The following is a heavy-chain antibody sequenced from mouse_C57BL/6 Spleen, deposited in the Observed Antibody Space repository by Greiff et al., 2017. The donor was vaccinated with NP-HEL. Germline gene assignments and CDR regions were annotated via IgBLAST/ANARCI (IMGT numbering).Heavy chain of an antibody. CDR3: ARCGNYPRGHYYAMDY. CDR1: GYTFTSYW. V-gene: IGHV1-50*01. CDR2: IDPSDSYT. J-gene: IGHJ4*01. Sequence: VQLQQPGAELVKPGASVKLSCKASGYTFTSYWMQWVKQRPGQGLEWIGEIDPSDSYTNYNQKFKGKATLTVDTSSSTAYMQLSSLTSEDSAVYYCARCGNYPRGHYYAMDYWGQGTSVTVSS. D-gene: IGHD2-1*01.